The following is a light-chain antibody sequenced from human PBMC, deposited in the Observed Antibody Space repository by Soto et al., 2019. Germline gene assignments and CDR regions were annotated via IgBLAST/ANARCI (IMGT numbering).Light chain of an antibody. V-gene: IGLV2-14*01. CDR2: EVS. J-gene: IGLJ1*01. CDR3: SSYTSGSTLYV. Sequence: QSALTQPASVSGCPGQSITSSCTGTSSDVGGSEYVSWYQQHPGKAPKAMIYEVSDRPSGVSHRFSGSKSANTATLTISGLQPEDEADYYCSSYTSGSTLYVFGTGTKVTVL. CDR1: SSDVGGSEY.